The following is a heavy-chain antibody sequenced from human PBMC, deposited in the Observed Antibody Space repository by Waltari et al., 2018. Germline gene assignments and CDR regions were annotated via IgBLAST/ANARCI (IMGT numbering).Heavy chain of an antibody. CDR1: GASISSGSNY. CDR3: ARDLTGGSSWDYYFYHTDV. CDR2: VSSSGST. V-gene: IGHV4-61*02. J-gene: IGHJ6*03. Sequence: QVQLQESGPGLVKPSQTLSLTCTVSGASISSGSNYWSWIRQPAGKGLEWIGRVSSSGSTNYNPSLKSRVSISMDTSNNHFSLKLTSVTAADTAIYYCARDLTGGSSWDYYFYHTDVWGKGTTVTVSS. D-gene: IGHD3-9*01.